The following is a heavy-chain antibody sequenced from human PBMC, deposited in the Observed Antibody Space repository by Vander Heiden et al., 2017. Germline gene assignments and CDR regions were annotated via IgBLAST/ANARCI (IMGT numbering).Heavy chain of an antibody. CDR3: ARHGVYCSSTSCHTGVRFDP. Sequence: QLQLQESGPGLVKPSETLSLTCTVSGGSISSSSYSWGWIRQPPGKGLEWIGSIYYSGSTYYNPSLKSRVTISVDTSKNQFSLKLSSVTAADTAVYYCARHGVYCSSTSCHTGVRFDPWGQGTLVTVSS. CDR1: GGSISSSSYS. V-gene: IGHV4-39*01. D-gene: IGHD2-2*01. J-gene: IGHJ5*02. CDR2: IYYSGST.